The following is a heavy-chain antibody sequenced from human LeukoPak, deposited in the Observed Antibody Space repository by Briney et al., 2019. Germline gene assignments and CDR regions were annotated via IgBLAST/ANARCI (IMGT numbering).Heavy chain of an antibody. V-gene: IGHV3-23*01. J-gene: IGHJ4*02. CDR3: AKDLPDSWAVDY. CDR1: GFTFSNYG. D-gene: IGHD2-21*01. CDR2: VSVYGDT. Sequence: GGSLRLSCAASGFTFSNYGMSWVRQAPGKGLEWVSHVSVYGDTNFADSVKGRFTISRDNSKNTLYLQTNSLRAEDTAVYYCAKDLPDSWAVDYWGPGTLVTVSS.